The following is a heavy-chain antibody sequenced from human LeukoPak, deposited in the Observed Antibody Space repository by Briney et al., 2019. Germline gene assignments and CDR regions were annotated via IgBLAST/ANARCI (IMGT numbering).Heavy chain of an antibody. J-gene: IGHJ4*02. V-gene: IGHV3-23*01. CDR2: ISGSGASA. CDR3: AKDKVAAAGPYYFDF. Sequence: QSGGSLRLSCAASGFTFSSYAMSWVRQAPGKGLEWVSGISGSGASANYADSVKGRFTISRDFSKNTLDLQMRSLRAEDTAVYYCAKDKVAAAGPYYFDFWGQGALVTVSS. CDR1: GFTFSSYA. D-gene: IGHD6-13*01.